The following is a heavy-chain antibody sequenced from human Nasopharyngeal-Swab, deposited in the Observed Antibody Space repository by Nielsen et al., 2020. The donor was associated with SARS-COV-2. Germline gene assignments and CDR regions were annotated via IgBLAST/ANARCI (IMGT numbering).Heavy chain of an antibody. CDR3: ARPRLPAGGHEAADY. V-gene: IGHV3-11*04. Sequence: GGSLRLSCAASGFTFSDYYMSWIRQAPGKGLEWISFTSGSGNPKYYADSVKGRFTISRDNAKNSWYLQMNSLRADDTAVYYCARPRLPAGGHEAADYWGQGTLVTVSS. CDR2: TSGSGNPK. CDR1: GFTFSDYY. D-gene: IGHD6-13*01. J-gene: IGHJ4*02.